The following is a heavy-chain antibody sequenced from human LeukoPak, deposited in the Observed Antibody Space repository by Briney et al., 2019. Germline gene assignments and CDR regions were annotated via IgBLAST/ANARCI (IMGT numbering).Heavy chain of an antibody. V-gene: IGHV1-24*01. D-gene: IGHD3-22*01. Sequence: ASVKVSCKVSGYTLTELSMHWVRQAPGKGLEWMGGFDPEDGETIYAQKFQGRVTMTEDTSTDTACMELSSLRSDDTAVYYCARGANSSGYWGFDYWGQGTLVTVSS. J-gene: IGHJ4*02. CDR3: ARGANSSGYWGFDY. CDR2: FDPEDGET. CDR1: GYTLTELS.